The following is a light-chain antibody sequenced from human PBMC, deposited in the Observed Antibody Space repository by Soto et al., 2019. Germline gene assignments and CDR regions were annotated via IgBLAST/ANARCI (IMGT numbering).Light chain of an antibody. CDR2: EVS. J-gene: IGLJ1*01. CDR3: SSYISSFSHA. V-gene: IGLV2-14*01. Sequence: QSALTQPASVSGSPGQSITISCTGTSSDVGNYNYVSWYQQHPGKAPKLMIFEVSDRPSGVSNRFSGSKSGNTASLTISGLQAEDEADYYCSSYISSFSHAFGTGTKLTVL. CDR1: SSDVGNYNY.